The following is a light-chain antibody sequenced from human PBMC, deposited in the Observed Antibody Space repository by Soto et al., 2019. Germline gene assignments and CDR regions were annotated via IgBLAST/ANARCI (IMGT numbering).Light chain of an antibody. Sequence: EIVLTQSPGNLSLSPGEGATLSCRASQSVISSYLAWYQHKPGQAPRLLIYAASSRATGIPDRFSGSGSGTDFTLTISRLEPEDFAVYYCQQYAASPRTFGQGTKVEV. CDR2: AAS. J-gene: IGKJ1*01. CDR1: QSVISSY. V-gene: IGKV3-20*01. CDR3: QQYAASPRT.